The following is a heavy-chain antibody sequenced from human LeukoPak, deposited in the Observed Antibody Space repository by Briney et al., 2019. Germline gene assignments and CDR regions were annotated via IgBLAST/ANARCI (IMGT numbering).Heavy chain of an antibody. V-gene: IGHV1-18*01. Sequence: ASVKVSCKASGYTFTNFGIGWVRQAPGQGLEWMGWISAYNGDTNYAQNLQGRVTMTTDTSTNTTYMELRSLRSGDTAVYYCARDGRFGELLDYWGQGTLVTVSS. CDR2: ISAYNGDT. CDR3: ARDGRFGELLDY. D-gene: IGHD3-10*01. CDR1: GYTFTNFG. J-gene: IGHJ4*02.